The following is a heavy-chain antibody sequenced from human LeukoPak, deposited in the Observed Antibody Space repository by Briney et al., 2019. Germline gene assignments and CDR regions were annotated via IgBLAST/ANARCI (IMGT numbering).Heavy chain of an antibody. J-gene: IGHJ6*02. Sequence: LRLSCAASXFTFSSYAMSWVRQAPGKGLEWVSAISGSGGSTYYADSVKGRFTISRDNSKNTLYMQMNSLRAEDTAVYYCAKGGRYCSGGSCYSPHYYGMDVWGQGTTVTVSS. CDR2: ISGSGGST. CDR1: XFTFSSYA. CDR3: AKGGRYCSGGSCYSPHYYGMDV. D-gene: IGHD2-15*01. V-gene: IGHV3-23*01.